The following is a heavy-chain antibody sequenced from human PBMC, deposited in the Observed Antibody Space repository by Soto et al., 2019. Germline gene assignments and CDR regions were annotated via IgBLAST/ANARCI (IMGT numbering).Heavy chain of an antibody. CDR1: GYTFTSYG. CDR3: ARDFPEIAVSGTEYFQH. CDR2: ISAYNGNT. V-gene: IGHV1-18*01. J-gene: IGHJ1*01. D-gene: IGHD6-19*01. Sequence: ASVQVSCKASGYTFTSYGISWVRQAPGQGLEWMGWISAYNGNTNYAQKLQGRVTMTTDPSTSTAYMELRSLRSDDTAVDYCARDFPEIAVSGTEYFQHWGQGTLVTVSS.